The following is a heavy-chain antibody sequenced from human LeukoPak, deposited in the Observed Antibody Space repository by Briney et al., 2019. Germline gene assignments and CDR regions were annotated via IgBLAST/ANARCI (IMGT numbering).Heavy chain of an antibody. V-gene: IGHV3-7*01. Sequence: GGSLRLSCAASGFTFSSYWMSWVRRAPGKGLEWVANIKQDGSEKYYVDSVKGRFTISRDNAKNSLYLQMNSPRAEDTAVYYCARVGYDFWSGTESFDYWGQGTLVTVSS. CDR3: ARVGYDFWSGTESFDY. CDR1: GFTFSSYW. J-gene: IGHJ4*02. CDR2: IKQDGSEK. D-gene: IGHD3-3*01.